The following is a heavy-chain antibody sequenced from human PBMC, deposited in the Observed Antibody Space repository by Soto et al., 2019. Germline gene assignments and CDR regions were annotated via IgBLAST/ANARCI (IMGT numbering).Heavy chain of an antibody. Sequence: PSETLSLTCAVDGGSFSGYYWSLIRQPPGKGLEWIGEINHCGSTNYNPSLKSRVTISVDTSKNQFALKLSSVTAADTAVYYCARVRRHDYGDYVSDYFDYWGQGTLVTVSS. CDR1: GGSFSGYY. J-gene: IGHJ4*02. CDR3: ARVRRHDYGDYVSDYFDY. CDR2: INHCGST. D-gene: IGHD4-17*01. V-gene: IGHV4-34*01.